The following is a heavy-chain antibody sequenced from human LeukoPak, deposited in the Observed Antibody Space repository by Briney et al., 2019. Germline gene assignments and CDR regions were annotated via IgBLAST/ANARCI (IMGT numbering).Heavy chain of an antibody. CDR2: IGSSSSYI. D-gene: IGHD5-18*01. Sequence: RPGGSLRLSCAASGFTFSSYSMNWVRQAPGKGLEWVSSIGSSSSYIYYADSVKGRFTISRDNAKNSLYLQMNSLRAEDTAVYYCARTWILGAFDIWGQGTMVTVSS. CDR1: GFTFSSYS. J-gene: IGHJ3*02. V-gene: IGHV3-21*01. CDR3: ARTWILGAFDI.